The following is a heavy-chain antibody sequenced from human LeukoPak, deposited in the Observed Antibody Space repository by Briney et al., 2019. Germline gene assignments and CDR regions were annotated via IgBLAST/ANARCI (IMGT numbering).Heavy chain of an antibody. CDR3: ARDEIEELLTGWGGMDV. D-gene: IGHD3-10*01. V-gene: IGHV1-3*01. Sequence: ASVKVSCKASGYTFTSYAMHWVRQAPGQRLEWMGWINAGNGNTKYSQKFQDRVTFTRDTSASTAYMELSSLRSEDTAVYYCARDEIEELLTGWGGMDVWGQGTTVTVSS. CDR2: INAGNGNT. J-gene: IGHJ6*02. CDR1: GYTFTSYA.